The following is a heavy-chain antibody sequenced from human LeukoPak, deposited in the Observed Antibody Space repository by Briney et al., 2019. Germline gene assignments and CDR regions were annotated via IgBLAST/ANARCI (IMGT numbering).Heavy chain of an antibody. J-gene: IGHJ4*02. D-gene: IGHD4-17*01. CDR2: ISYDGSNK. V-gene: IGHV3-30*18. CDR1: GFTFSSYG. CDR3: AKDTGGYGDLTFVY. Sequence: PGGSLRLSCAASGFTFSSYGMHWVRQAPGKGLEWVAVISYDGSNKYYAGSVKGRFTISRDNSKNTLYLQMNSLRAEDTAVYYCAKDTGGYGDLTFVYWGQGTLVTVSS.